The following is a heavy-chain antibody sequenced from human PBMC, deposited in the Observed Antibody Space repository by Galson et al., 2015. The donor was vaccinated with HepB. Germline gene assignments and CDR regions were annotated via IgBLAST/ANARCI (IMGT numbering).Heavy chain of an antibody. CDR3: ARRSDIGPAGGWAFDI. V-gene: IGHV4-39*01. J-gene: IGHJ3*02. Sequence: LSLTCSVSGGSLSSSSYYWGWIRQPPGKGLEWIGSIYYSGSTYYNPSLKSRVTISVDTSKNQFSLKLSSVTATDTAVYYCARRSDIGPAGGWAFDIWGQGTMVTVSS. CDR1: GGSLSSSSYY. D-gene: IGHD5-12*01. CDR2: IYYSGST.